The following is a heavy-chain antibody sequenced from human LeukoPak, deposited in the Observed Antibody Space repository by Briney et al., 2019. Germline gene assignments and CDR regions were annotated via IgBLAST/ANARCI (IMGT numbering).Heavy chain of an antibody. Sequence: PGGSLRLSCAAFGFTFRSYEMNWVCQAPEKGLEWVSYISSSGSTIYYADSVKGRFTISRDNAKNSLYLQVHSLRDEDTAVYYCAIDGVKVGPTAFAYWGQGTLVTVSS. V-gene: IGHV3-48*03. D-gene: IGHD1-26*01. J-gene: IGHJ4*02. CDR1: GFTFRSYE. CDR2: ISSSGSTI. CDR3: AIDGVKVGPTAFAY.